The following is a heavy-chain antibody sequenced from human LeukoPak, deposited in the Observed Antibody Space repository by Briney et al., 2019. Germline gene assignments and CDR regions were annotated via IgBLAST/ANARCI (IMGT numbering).Heavy chain of an antibody. V-gene: IGHV4-38-2*02. J-gene: IGHJ3*02. Sequence: PSETLSLTCTVSGYSISSGYYWGWIRQPPGKGLEWIGSIYHSGSTYYNPSLKSRVTISVDTSKNQFSLKLSSVTAADTAVYYCARPFFGVVMSDAFDIWGQGTMVTVSS. CDR2: IYHSGST. CDR1: GYSISSGYY. D-gene: IGHD3-3*01. CDR3: ARPFFGVVMSDAFDI.